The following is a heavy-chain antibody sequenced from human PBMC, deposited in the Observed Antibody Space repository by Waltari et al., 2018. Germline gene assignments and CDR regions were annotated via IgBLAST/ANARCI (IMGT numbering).Heavy chain of an antibody. Sequence: EVQLLESGGDLEQPGGSLRISCVGSGFNFSNYAMNGVRQAPGKGLEWVSTMSGTGDYTYYADSVKGRFTISRDNSKNTVFLHMNNLRVEDTAIYVCAKDQAEWLVLDGYFDSWGQGTPVTVSS. CDR1: GFNFSNYA. CDR3: AKDQAEWLVLDGYFDS. CDR2: MSGTGDYT. D-gene: IGHD6-19*01. V-gene: IGHV3-23*01. J-gene: IGHJ4*02.